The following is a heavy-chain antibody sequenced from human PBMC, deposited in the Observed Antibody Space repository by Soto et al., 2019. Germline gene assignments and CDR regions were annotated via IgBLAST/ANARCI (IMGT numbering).Heavy chain of an antibody. J-gene: IGHJ6*03. Sequence: QVQLQESGPGLVKPSQTLSLTCTVSGGSISSGGYYWSWIRQHPGKGLEWIGYIYYSGSTYYNPSLKSRLTISVDTSKNQFSLKLSSVTAAETAVYYCARDRRGSIASSVVRYYYMDVWGKGTTVTVSS. D-gene: IGHD3-10*01. CDR1: GGSISSGGYY. CDR2: IYYSGST. V-gene: IGHV4-31*03. CDR3: ARDRRGSIASSVVRYYYMDV.